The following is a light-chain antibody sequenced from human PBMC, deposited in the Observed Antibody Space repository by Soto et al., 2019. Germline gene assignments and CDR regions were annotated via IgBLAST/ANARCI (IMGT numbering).Light chain of an antibody. CDR3: QQEIT. V-gene: IGKV3-11*01. Sequence: EIVLTQSPATLSLSPGERATLSCRASQSVSSYLAWYQQKPGQAPRLLIYDASNRATGIPARFSGSGSGTDFTLTISSLEPEDSAVYSCQQEITVGPGTKVDIK. CDR2: DAS. J-gene: IGKJ3*01. CDR1: QSVSSY.